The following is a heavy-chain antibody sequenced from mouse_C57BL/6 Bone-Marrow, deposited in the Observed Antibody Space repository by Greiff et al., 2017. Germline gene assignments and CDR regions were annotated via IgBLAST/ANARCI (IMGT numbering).Heavy chain of an antibody. CDR2: IWSGGST. V-gene: IGHV2-2*01. CDR1: GFSLTSYG. J-gene: IGHJ2*01. Sequence: VQLMESGPGLVQPSQSLSITCTVSGFSLTSYGVHWVRQSPGKGLEWLGVIWSGGSTDYNAAFISRLSISKDNSKSQVFFKMNSLQADDTAIYYCARRHDYDGYYFDYWGQGTTLTVSS. CDR3: ARRHDYDGYYFDY. D-gene: IGHD2-4*01.